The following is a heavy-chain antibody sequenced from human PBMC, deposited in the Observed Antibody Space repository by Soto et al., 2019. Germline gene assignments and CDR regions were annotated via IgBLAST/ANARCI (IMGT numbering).Heavy chain of an antibody. J-gene: IGHJ4*02. D-gene: IGHD6-19*01. CDR2: IYHSGST. V-gene: IGHV4-38-2*01. CDR3: ARIAVSATRYFDY. CDR1: GYSISSGYS. Sequence: ASETLSPTCDVSGYSISSGYSWGWIRPPPWMGLGWMGSIYHSGSTYYNPSRNSRFTISVDTSKNQFSLKLSSVTAADTAVYYCARIAVSATRYFDYWGQGTLVTVSS.